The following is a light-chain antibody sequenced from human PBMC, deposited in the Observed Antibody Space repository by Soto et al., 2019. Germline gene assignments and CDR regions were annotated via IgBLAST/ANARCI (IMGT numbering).Light chain of an antibody. CDR1: SSVVGGYNY. CDR3: SSYTSSSTVI. CDR2: DVR. V-gene: IGLV2-14*01. Sequence: QCALTQPASVSGSPGQSITISCTGTSSVVGGYNYISWYQQHPGKAPKFIVYDVRNRPSGVSNRFSGSRSGNTASLTISGLQAEDEADYYCSSYTSSSTVIFGGGTKVTVL. J-gene: IGLJ2*01.